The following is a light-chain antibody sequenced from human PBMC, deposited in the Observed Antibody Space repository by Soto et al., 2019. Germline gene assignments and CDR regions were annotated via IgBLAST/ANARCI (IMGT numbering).Light chain of an antibody. CDR2: EAT. Sequence: QSVLTQPPSVSGSPGQSITISCTGTGSDIGAYNYVSWYRHHPGKAPQLMIYEATDRPSGVSNRFSGSKSGNTASLTISGLQAEDEADYYCSSYTASATWVFGGGTKLTVL. V-gene: IGLV2-14*01. J-gene: IGLJ2*01. CDR3: SSYTASATWV. CDR1: GSDIGAYNY.